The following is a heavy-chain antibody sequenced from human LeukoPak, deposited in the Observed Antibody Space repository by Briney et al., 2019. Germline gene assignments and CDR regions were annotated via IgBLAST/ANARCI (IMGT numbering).Heavy chain of an antibody. D-gene: IGHD2-2*01. V-gene: IGHV3-30*18. Sequence: GGSLRLSCAASGFTFSSYGMHWVRQAPGKGLEWVAVISYDGSNKYYADSVKGRFTISRDNSKNTLYLQMNSLRAEDTAVYYCAKGGCSSTSCPLGFDYWGQGTLVTVSS. J-gene: IGHJ4*02. CDR2: ISYDGSNK. CDR1: GFTFSSYG. CDR3: AKGGCSSTSCPLGFDY.